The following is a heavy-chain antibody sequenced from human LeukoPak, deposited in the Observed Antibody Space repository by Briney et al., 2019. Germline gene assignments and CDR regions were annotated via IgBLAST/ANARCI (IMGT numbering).Heavy chain of an antibody. CDR1: GGSISSYY. D-gene: IGHD2-2*01. CDR2: IYYSGST. J-gene: IGHJ3*02. V-gene: IGHV4-59*08. CDR3: ARRVGVVVPAAMTRGNAFDI. Sequence: PETLSLTCTVSGGSISSYYWSWIRQPPGKGLEWIGYIYYSGSTNYNPSLKSRVTISVDTSKNQFSLKLSSVTAADTAVYYCARRVGVVVPAAMTRGNAFDIWGQGTMVTVSS.